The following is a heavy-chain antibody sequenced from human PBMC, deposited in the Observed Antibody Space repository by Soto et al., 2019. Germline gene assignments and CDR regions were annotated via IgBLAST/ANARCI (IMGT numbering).Heavy chain of an antibody. D-gene: IGHD2-2*01. V-gene: IGHV3-23*01. CDR3: AHRVAEVSRCSTTSCFSSTFHI. CDR1: GFTFSSYA. J-gene: IGHJ3*02. CDR2: VSGRGDRT. Sequence: EVQLLESGGGLVQPGGSLRLSCVASGFTFSSYAMSWVRQAPGKGLEWVSAVSGRGDRTYDADSVKGRFTISRDNSKNALYLQMNSLRPEDKAVYYCAHRVAEVSRCSTTSCFSSTFHIGGQETMVVFSS.